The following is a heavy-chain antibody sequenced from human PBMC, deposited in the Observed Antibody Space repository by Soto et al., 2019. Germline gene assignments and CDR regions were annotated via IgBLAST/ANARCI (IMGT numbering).Heavy chain of an antibody. D-gene: IGHD6-13*01. CDR2: IYYSGST. CDR3: ARDHYSSSWVRDYYYGMDV. Sequence: SETLSLTCTVSGGSISSYYWSWIRQPPGKGLEWIGYIYYSGSTNYNPSLKSRVTISVDTSKNQFSLKLSSVTAADTAVYYCARDHYSSSWVRDYYYGMDVWGQGTTVTVSS. J-gene: IGHJ6*02. V-gene: IGHV4-59*01. CDR1: GGSISSYY.